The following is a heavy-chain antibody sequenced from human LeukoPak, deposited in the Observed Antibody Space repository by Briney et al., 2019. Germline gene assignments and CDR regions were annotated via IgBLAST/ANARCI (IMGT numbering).Heavy chain of an antibody. CDR2: ISGSGVST. Sequence: GGSVRLSCAASGFTFSSYAMTWVRQAPGKGLEWVSAISGSGVSTYYADSVKGRFTISRDNSKNTLYLQMSSLRAEDTAVYNCAKDYRYCTSTSCYGDDAFDIWGQGSMVTVS. J-gene: IGHJ3*02. CDR3: AKDYRYCTSTSCYGDDAFDI. CDR1: GFTFSSYA. D-gene: IGHD2-2*01. V-gene: IGHV3-23*01.